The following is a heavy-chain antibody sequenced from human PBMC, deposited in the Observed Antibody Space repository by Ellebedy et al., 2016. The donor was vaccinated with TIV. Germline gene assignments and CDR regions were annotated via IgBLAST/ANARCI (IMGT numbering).Heavy chain of an antibody. CDR1: GDSINSGDW. V-gene: IGHV4-4*02. J-gene: IGHJ4*02. CDR2: IYYSGIA. D-gene: IGHD3-10*01. CDR3: ARELRGNYLDS. Sequence: SETLSLXXAVSGDSINSGDWWSWVRQPPGKGLEWIGEIYYSGIAYYNPSLKSRVSMSVDESKNHFSLNVGSLTAADTGVYYCARELRGNYLDSWGQGTLVTVSS.